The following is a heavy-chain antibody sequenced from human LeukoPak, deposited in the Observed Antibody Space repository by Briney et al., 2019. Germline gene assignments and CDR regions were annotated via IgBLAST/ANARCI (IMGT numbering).Heavy chain of an antibody. CDR1: GFTLSSYW. CDR3: ATQGYSGYGYYFDY. J-gene: IGHJ4*02. CDR2: IKQDGSEK. V-gene: IGHV3-7*05. Sequence: GGSLRLSRAASGFTLSSYWMSWVRQAPGKGLEWVANIKQDGSEKYYVDSVKGRFTISRDNAKNSLYLQMNSLRAEDTAVYYCATQGYSGYGYYFDYWGQGTLVTVSS. D-gene: IGHD5-12*01.